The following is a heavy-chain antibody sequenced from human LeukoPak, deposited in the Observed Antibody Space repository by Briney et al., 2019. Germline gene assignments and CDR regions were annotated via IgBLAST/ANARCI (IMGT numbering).Heavy chain of an antibody. J-gene: IGHJ4*02. Sequence: PGGSLRLSRAASGFTFSSYGMSWVRQAPGKGLEWVSGIIGGAGSTYYADSVKGRFTISRDNSKNTLYLQMNSLRAEDTAVYYCAHGSMYQLDYWGQGTLVTVSS. CDR2: IIGGAGST. D-gene: IGHD2-2*01. CDR1: GFTFSSYG. CDR3: AHGSMYQLDY. V-gene: IGHV3-23*01.